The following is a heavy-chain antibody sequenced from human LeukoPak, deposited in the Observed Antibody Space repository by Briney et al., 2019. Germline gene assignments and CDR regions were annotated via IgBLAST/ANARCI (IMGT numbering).Heavy chain of an antibody. Sequence: GGSLRLSCAASGFTFSNYWMSWVRQAPGKGLEWVANIKQDRSEKYYVDSVKGRFTISRDNAKNSLYLQMNSLRAEDTAVYYCARGSRNYYDSSGYYYYWGQGTLVTVSS. J-gene: IGHJ4*02. CDR3: ARGSRNYYDSSGYYYY. CDR1: GFTFSNYW. V-gene: IGHV3-7*01. D-gene: IGHD3-22*01. CDR2: IKQDRSEK.